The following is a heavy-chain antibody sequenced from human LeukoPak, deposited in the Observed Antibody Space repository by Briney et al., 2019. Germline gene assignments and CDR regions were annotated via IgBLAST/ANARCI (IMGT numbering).Heavy chain of an antibody. V-gene: IGHV4-38-2*02. CDR3: ARGVPEASIPFGIAVAGTRFDP. CDR2: IYLGGST. D-gene: IGHD6-19*01. CDR1: GYSISSGYY. J-gene: IGHJ3*01. Sequence: SETLSLTCTVSGYSISSGYYWGWIRQPPGKGLEWIGSIYLGGSTYYNPSLKSRVTISVDTSKNQFSLKLSSVTAADTAVYYCARGVPEASIPFGIAVAGTRFDPWGQGTMVTVSS.